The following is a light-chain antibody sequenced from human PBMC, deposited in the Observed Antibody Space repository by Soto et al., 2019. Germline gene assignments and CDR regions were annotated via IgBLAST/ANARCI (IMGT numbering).Light chain of an antibody. Sequence: QSVLTQPPSASGTPGQRVTISCSGSSSNIGRNTVNWFQQLPGTAPKLLIFSNNQRPSGVPDRFSGSKSGTSASLAISGLQSGDEADYYCAAWDDSLNGVVFGGGTKETVL. CDR1: SSNIGRNT. J-gene: IGLJ2*01. CDR2: SNN. CDR3: AAWDDSLNGVV. V-gene: IGLV1-44*01.